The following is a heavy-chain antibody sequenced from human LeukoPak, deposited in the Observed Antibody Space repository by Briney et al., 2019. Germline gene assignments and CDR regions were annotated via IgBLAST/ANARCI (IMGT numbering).Heavy chain of an antibody. Sequence: ASVKVSCXASGYTFTSYDINWVRQANGQGLEWMAWMNPNSGNTGYAQKFQGRVTITRNTSISTAYMELSSLRSEDTAVYYCARGGHCSSTSCYRSEFDPWGQGTLVTVSS. CDR1: GYTFTSYD. CDR2: MNPNSGNT. V-gene: IGHV1-8*03. D-gene: IGHD2-2*01. J-gene: IGHJ5*02. CDR3: ARGGHCSSTSCYRSEFDP.